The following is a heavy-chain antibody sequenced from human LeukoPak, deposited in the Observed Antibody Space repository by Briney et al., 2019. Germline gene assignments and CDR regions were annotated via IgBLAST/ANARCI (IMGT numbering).Heavy chain of an antibody. CDR2: INPNSGGT. CDR3: ARVGATGTTSPFDY. V-gene: IGHV1-2*02. CDR1: GYTFTRYF. D-gene: IGHD1-1*01. Sequence: GASVKVSCKASGYTFTRYFMHWARQAPGQGLEWMGWINPNSGGTNYAQKFQGRVTMTRDTSISTAYMELSRLRSDDTAVYYCARVGATGTTSPFDYWGQGTLVTVSS. J-gene: IGHJ4*02.